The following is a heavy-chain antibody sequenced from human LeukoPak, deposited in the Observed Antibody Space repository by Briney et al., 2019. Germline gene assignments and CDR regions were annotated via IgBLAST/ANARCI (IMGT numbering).Heavy chain of an antibody. J-gene: IGHJ4*02. CDR1: GFTFSSCT. Sequence: GGSLILSCAASGFTFSSCTMNWVRQALGQGLEWVSTISDPHSGSQTHYADSVKGRFTISRDDSQNTVYLQMDSLRAEDTAVYYCTTRLQHHFDYWGQGTQVTVSS. D-gene: IGHD2-15*01. CDR2: ISDPHSGSQT. CDR3: TTRLQHHFDY. V-gene: IGHV3-23*01.